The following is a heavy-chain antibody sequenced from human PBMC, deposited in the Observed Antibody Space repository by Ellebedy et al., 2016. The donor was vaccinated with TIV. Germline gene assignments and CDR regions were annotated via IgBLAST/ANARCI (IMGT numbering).Heavy chain of an antibody. CDR1: GFTFNIFA. CDR3: ARDVPEPGQGGWPPGYFFDL. V-gene: IGHV3-30-3*01. D-gene: IGHD6-19*01. J-gene: IGHJ4*02. Sequence: GESLKISCTASGFTFNIFAMHWVRLTPDKGLEWLGVIMYDGTHRWYVDSLEGRFTISRDNAKNTVYLQMNSLRPEDTAMYYCARDVPEPGQGGWPPGYFFDLWGQGTLVTVSS. CDR2: IMYDGTHR.